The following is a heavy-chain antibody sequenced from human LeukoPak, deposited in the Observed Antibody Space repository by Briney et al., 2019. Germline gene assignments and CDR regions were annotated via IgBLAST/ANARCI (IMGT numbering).Heavy chain of an antibody. J-gene: IGHJ4*02. Sequence: ASVKVSCKASGYTFTGYYMHWVRQAPGQGLEWMGRINPNSGGTNYAQKFQGRVTMTRDTSTSTAYMELSRLRSDDTAVYYCARFLAVASINTGYWGQGTLVTVSS. CDR1: GYTFTGYY. V-gene: IGHV1-2*06. CDR3: ARFLAVASINTGY. D-gene: IGHD6-19*01. CDR2: INPNSGGT.